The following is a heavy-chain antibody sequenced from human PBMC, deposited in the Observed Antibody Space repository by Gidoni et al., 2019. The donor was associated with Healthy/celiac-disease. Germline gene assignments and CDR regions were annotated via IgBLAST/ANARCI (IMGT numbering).Heavy chain of an antibody. CDR1: SSYG. CDR2: IWYDGSNK. J-gene: IGHJ6*02. Sequence: SSYGMHWVRQAPGKGLEWVAVIWYDGSNKYYADSVKGRFTISRDNSKNTLYLQMNSLRAEDTAVYYCARDLEFIYYGMDVWGQGTTVTVSS. CDR3: ARDLEFIYYGMDV. D-gene: IGHD1-1*01. V-gene: IGHV3-33*01.